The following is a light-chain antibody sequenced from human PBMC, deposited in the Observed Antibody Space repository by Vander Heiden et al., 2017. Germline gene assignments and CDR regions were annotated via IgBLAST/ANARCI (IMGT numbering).Light chain of an antibody. J-gene: IGLJ3*02. CDR1: SSDVGDYDY. CDR3: SSYTSSSTLDWV. V-gene: IGLV2-14*01. CDR2: DVS. Sequence: QSALTQPASVSGSPGQSTTISCTGTSSDVGDYDYVSWYQQHPGKAPKLMIYDVSNRPSGVSTRFSGSKSGNTASLTISGLQAEDEADYYCSSYTSSSTLDWVFGGGTKLTVL.